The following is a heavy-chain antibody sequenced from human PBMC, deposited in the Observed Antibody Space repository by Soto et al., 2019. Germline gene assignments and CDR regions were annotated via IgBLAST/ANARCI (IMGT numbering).Heavy chain of an antibody. CDR2: IIPIFGTA. V-gene: IGHV1-69*13. D-gene: IGHD3-22*01. Sequence: VASVKVSCKASGGTFSSYAISWVRQAPGQGLEWMGGIIPIFGTANYAQKFQGRVTITADESTSTAYMELSSLRSEDTAVYYCARSYYYDSSGYFGYWGQGTLVTVSS. J-gene: IGHJ4*02. CDR1: GGTFSSYA. CDR3: ARSYYYDSSGYFGY.